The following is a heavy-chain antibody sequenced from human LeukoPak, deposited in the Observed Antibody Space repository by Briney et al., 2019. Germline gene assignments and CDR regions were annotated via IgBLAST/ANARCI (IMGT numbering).Heavy chain of an antibody. D-gene: IGHD3-10*01. J-gene: IGHJ6*03. V-gene: IGHV5-51*01. CDR2: IYPGDSDT. Sequence: GESLKISCKGSGYSFTSYWIGWVRQMPGKGLEWMGIIYPGDSDTRYSPSFQGQVTISADKSISTAYLQWSSLKASDTAMYYCARQGLGGSGSRTPYYYYYMDVWGKGTTVTISS. CDR1: GYSFTSYW. CDR3: ARQGLGGSGSRTPYYYYYMDV.